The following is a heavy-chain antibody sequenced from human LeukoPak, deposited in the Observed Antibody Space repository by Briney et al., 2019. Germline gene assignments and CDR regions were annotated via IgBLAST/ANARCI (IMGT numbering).Heavy chain of an antibody. D-gene: IGHD2-2*01. CDR1: GGSISSDY. V-gene: IGHV4-4*07. CDR2: IYSSGST. J-gene: IGHJ3*02. Sequence: SETLSLACSVSGGSISSDYWSWIRQPAGKGLEWIGRIYSSGSTNYNPSLKSRVTMSLDTSKNQFSLRLSSVTAADTAVYYCARPQGATAMVAFGIWGQGTMVTVSS. CDR3: ARPQGATAMVAFGI.